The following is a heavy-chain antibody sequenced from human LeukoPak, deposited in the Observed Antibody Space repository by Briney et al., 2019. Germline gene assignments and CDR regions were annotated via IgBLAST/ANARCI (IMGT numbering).Heavy chain of an antibody. D-gene: IGHD3-22*01. Sequence: GGSLRLSCAASGFTFSSYNINWVRQAPGKGLEWVSSISGSGSSIYYADSLKGRFTISRDNANNLVYLQMNSLRVEDSAVYYCAKVGSDSSGFIRNPYFDYWGQGTLVTVSS. J-gene: IGHJ4*02. CDR3: AKVGSDSSGFIRNPYFDY. V-gene: IGHV3-21*06. CDR1: GFTFSSYN. CDR2: ISGSGSSI.